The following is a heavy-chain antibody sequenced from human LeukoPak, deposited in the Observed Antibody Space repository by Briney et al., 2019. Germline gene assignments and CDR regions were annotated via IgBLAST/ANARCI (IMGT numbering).Heavy chain of an antibody. J-gene: IGHJ4*02. Sequence: SGRSLRLSCAASGFTFSGYAMHWVRQAPGKGLEWVAVISYDGSNKYYADSVRGRFTISRDNAKNSLYLHMKSLRAEDTAVYYCARVHHSSSWGTDDCWGQGTLVTVSS. V-gene: IGHV3-30*04. CDR1: GFTFSGYA. CDR3: ARVHHSSSWGTDDC. D-gene: IGHD6-13*01. CDR2: ISYDGSNK.